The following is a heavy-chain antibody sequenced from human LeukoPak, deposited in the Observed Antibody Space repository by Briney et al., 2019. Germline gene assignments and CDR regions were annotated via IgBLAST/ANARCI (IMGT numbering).Heavy chain of an antibody. CDR1: GFTFSGYA. CDR3: AKVPFGDYGGNSAGFDY. CDR2: ISGSGGST. V-gene: IGHV3-23*01. J-gene: IGHJ4*02. Sequence: GGSLRLSCAASGFTFSGYAMSWVRQAPGKGLEWVSAISGSGGSTYYADSVKGRFTISRDNAKNSLYLQMNSLRAEDTALYYCAKVPFGDYGGNSAGFDYWGQGTLVTVSS. D-gene: IGHD4-23*01.